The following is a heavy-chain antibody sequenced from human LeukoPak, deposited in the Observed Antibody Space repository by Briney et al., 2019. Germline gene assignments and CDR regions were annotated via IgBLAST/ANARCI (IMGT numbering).Heavy chain of an antibody. Sequence: PGGSLRLSCAASGFTFSSRWIHWVRQAPGKGLVWVSRINCDGSSTRYADSVKGRFTTSRDNAKNTMFLHMKSLRVEDTAVYYCARDFDYGGGLWGQGTLVTVSS. CDR2: INCDGSST. CDR3: ARDFDYGGGL. D-gene: IGHD4-23*01. CDR1: GFTFSSRW. V-gene: IGHV3-74*01. J-gene: IGHJ4*02.